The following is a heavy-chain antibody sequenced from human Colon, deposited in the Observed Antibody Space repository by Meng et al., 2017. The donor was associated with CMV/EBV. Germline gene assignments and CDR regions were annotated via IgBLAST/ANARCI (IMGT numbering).Heavy chain of an antibody. CDR3: ATSRSLDY. CDR2: INQDGSDK. Sequence: GESLKISCAASGFTFSSYWMSWVRQAPGKGLEWVANINQDGSDKHFVDSEKGRFTISRDSAKNSLYLQMNSLRGKDTAVYYCATSRSLDYWGQGTLVTVSS. D-gene: IGHD2-15*01. J-gene: IGHJ4*02. V-gene: IGHV3-7*01. CDR1: GFTFSSYW.